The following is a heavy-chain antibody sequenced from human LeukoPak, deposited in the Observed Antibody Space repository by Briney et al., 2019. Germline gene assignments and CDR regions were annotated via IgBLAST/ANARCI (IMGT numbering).Heavy chain of an antibody. Sequence: SETLSLTCTVSGGSISSGGYYWSWIRQPPGKGLEWIGYIYHSGSTYYNPSLKSRVTISVDTSKNQFSLKLSSVTAADTAVYYCARRNYDSSGYAFEYWGQGTLVTVSS. CDR2: IYHSGST. D-gene: IGHD3-22*01. V-gene: IGHV4-30-2*01. CDR3: ARRNYDSSGYAFEY. J-gene: IGHJ4*02. CDR1: GGSISSGGYY.